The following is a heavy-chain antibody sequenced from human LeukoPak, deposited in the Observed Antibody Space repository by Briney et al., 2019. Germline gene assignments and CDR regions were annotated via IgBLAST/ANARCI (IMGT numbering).Heavy chain of an antibody. J-gene: IGHJ5*02. CDR3: VRNWFDP. CDR2: INPSGGST. V-gene: IGHV1-46*01. CDR1: GYTFTNYF. Sequence: GASVKVSCKASGYTFTNYFMHWVRQAPGLGLEWMGVINPSGGSTTYAQKFQGRVTITADESTSTAYMELSSLRSEDTAVYYCVRNWFDPRGQGTLVTVSS.